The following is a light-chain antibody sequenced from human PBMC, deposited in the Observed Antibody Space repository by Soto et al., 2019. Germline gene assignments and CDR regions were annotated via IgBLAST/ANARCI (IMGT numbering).Light chain of an antibody. CDR1: QSVGSY. J-gene: IGKJ4*01. CDR3: QQRSNWPPMLT. CDR2: DAS. Sequence: EIVLTQSPATLSLSPGERATLSCRASQSVGSYLAWYQQKPGQAPRLLIYDASNRATGIPARFSGSGSGTDFTLTISSLEPEDFAVYYCQQRSNWPPMLTFGGGTKVEIK. V-gene: IGKV3-11*01.